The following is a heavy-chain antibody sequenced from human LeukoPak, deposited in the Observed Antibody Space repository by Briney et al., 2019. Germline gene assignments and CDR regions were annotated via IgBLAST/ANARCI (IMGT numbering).Heavy chain of an antibody. J-gene: IGHJ3*02. D-gene: IGHD1-26*01. CDR3: VRVNWELRDAFDI. CDR1: GLTLSSYW. V-gene: IGHV3-74*01. CDR2: INGDGSIT. Sequence: GGSLRLSCAGSGLTLSSYWMQWVRQAPGKGLVWVSRINGDGSITNYADSVKGRFTISRDNAKNTLFLQMDSLRDEDTAVYYCVRVNWELRDAFDIWGQGTMVTVSS.